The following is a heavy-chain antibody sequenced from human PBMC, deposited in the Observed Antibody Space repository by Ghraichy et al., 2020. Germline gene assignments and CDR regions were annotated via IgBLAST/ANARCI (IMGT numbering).Heavy chain of an antibody. V-gene: IGHV3-48*03. Sequence: GGSLRLSCAASGFTFSNYEMNWVRQAPGKGLEWVSHITSSGSTIYYADSVKGRFTISRDNAKNSLYLQMNNLRAEDTAVYYCARDSSGYYRYFDYWGQGTLVTVSS. D-gene: IGHD3-22*01. CDR1: GFTFSNYE. CDR2: ITSSGSTI. CDR3: ARDSSGYYRYFDY. J-gene: IGHJ4*02.